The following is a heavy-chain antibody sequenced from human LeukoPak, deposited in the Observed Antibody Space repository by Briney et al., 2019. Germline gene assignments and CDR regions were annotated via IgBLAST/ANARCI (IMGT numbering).Heavy chain of an antibody. Sequence: PSETLSLTCTVSGGSISSSSYYWGWIRQPTGEGLQWIGSIYYSGSTYYNPSLKSRVTISVDTSKNQFSLKLSSVTAADTAVYYCARRDGVPYYFDYWGQRTLVTVSS. D-gene: IGHD2-2*01. CDR3: ARRDGVPYYFDY. CDR1: GGSISSSSYY. J-gene: IGHJ4*02. CDR2: IYYSGST. V-gene: IGHV4-39*01.